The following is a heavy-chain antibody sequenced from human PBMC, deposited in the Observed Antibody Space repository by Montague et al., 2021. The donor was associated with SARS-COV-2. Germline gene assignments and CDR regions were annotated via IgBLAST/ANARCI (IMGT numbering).Heavy chain of an antibody. D-gene: IGHD3/OR15-3a*01. Sequence: SLRLSCAASGFTFSSSALSLVRQAPGKGLEWVSNIHGATGRTFYSDSVKGRFTMSRENSKNTLYLQMNSLRVDDTAVYYCAKVDSVFPWGQGTLVTVSS. CDR2: IHGATGRT. V-gene: IGHV3-23*03. CDR3: AKVDSVFP. J-gene: IGHJ4*02. CDR1: GFTFSSSA.